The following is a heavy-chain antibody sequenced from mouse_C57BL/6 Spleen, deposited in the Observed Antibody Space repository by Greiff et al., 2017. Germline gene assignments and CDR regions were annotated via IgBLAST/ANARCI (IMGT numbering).Heavy chain of an antibody. CDR1: GYTFTSYW. CDR2: IDPNSGGT. Sequence: VQLQQSGAELVKPGASVKLSCKASGYTFTSYWMHWVKQRPGRSLEWIGRIDPNSGGTTYNEKFKSKATLTVDKPSSTAYMQLTSLTSENSAGYYFAIRGRYNNYGYVDVWGTATTVTVS. V-gene: IGHV1-72*01. CDR3: AIRGRYNNYGYVDV. D-gene: IGHD2-5*01. J-gene: IGHJ1*03.